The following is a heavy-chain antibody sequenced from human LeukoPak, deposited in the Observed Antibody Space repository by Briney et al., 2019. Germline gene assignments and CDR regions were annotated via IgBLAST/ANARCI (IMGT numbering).Heavy chain of an antibody. J-gene: IGHJ4*02. V-gene: IGHV3-23*01. CDR3: AKAKSRSSGYYYYFDY. CDR1: GFTFSSYS. D-gene: IGHD3-22*01. Sequence: GGSLRLSCAASGFTFSSYSMNWVRQAPGKGLEWVSIISGSGGTTYYADSVKGRFTISRDNSKNTLYLQMNSLRAEDTAVYYCAKAKSRSSGYYYYFDYWGQGTLVTVSS. CDR2: ISGSGGTT.